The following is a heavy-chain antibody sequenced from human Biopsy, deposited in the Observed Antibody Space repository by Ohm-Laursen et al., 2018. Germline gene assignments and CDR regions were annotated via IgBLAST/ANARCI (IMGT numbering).Heavy chain of an antibody. J-gene: IGHJ6*02. CDR2: IYYSGST. CDR1: GGSISSDY. CDR3: ARATNSTGWPYYFYGMDV. Sequence: GTLSLTCTVSGGSISSDYWSWIRQTPGKGLEWIGYIYYSGSTNYNPSLKSRVTISVDTSKNQFSLRLNSVTAADTAVYYCARATNSTGWPYYFYGMDVWGQGTTVTVSS. D-gene: IGHD2/OR15-2a*01. V-gene: IGHV4-59*01.